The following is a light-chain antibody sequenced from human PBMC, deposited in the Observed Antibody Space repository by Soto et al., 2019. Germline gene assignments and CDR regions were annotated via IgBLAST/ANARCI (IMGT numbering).Light chain of an antibody. J-gene: IGLJ2*01. CDR1: SSNIGNNP. CDR3: AAWDDRLNGVV. V-gene: IGLV1-36*01. CDR2: YNN. Sequence: QSVLTQPPSVSEAPRQRVTISCSGSSSNIGNNPIHWYQQLPGKAPKLVVYYNNLLPSGVSDRFSGSKSGTSASLAISGPLSEDEGDYYCAAWDDRLNGVVFGGGTKLTVL.